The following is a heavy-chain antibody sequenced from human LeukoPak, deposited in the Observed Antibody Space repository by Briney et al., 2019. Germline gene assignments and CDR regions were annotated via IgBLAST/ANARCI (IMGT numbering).Heavy chain of an antibody. CDR3: AKNSIAVATFDY. J-gene: IGHJ4*02. CDR2: ISYDGSNK. V-gene: IGHV3-30*04. D-gene: IGHD6-19*01. Sequence: AGGSLRLSCAASGFTFSSYAMHWVRQAPGKGLEWVAVISYDGSNKYYADSVKGRFTISRDNSKNTLYLQMNSLRAEDTAVYYCAKNSIAVATFDYWGQGTLVTVSS. CDR1: GFTFSSYA.